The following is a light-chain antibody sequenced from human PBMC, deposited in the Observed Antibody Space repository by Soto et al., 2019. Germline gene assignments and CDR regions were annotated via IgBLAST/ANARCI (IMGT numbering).Light chain of an antibody. CDR3: QQSYGTPLT. CDR2: AAS. V-gene: IGKV1-39*01. J-gene: IGKJ4*01. Sequence: DMEMTQSPSSLSASVGDRVTITCRASQCISNYLNWYQHKPGKVPKLLFYAASSLQSGVTTRFSGSGSGTDFTLTINSLQPEDFATYYCQQSYGTPLTFGGGTKIEIK. CDR1: QCISNY.